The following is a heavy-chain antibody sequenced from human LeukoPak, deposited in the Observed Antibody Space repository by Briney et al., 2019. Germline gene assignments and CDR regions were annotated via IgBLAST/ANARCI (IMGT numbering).Heavy chain of an antibody. CDR2: IYHSGST. D-gene: IGHD2-2*01. CDR3: AKRYCSSTTCYDDRGAFDY. V-gene: IGHV4-38-2*02. J-gene: IGHJ4*02. CDR1: GDSISGNY. Sequence: SETLSLTCTVSGDSISGNYWNWIRQPPGKGLEWIGSIYHSGSTYYNPSLKSRVTISVDTSKNQFSLKLSSVTAADTAVYYCAKRYCSSTTCYDDRGAFDYWGQGTLVTVSS.